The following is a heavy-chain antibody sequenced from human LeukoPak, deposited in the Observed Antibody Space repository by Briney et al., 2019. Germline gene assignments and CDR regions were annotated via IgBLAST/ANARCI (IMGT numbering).Heavy chain of an antibody. CDR2: INAGNGDT. CDR1: GYTFTSYT. D-gene: IGHD2-21*01. Sequence: ASVKVSCKASGYTFTSYTMHWVRQAPGQRLEWMGWINAGNGDTKYSPKFHDRVTIIKDTSARTTYMELSSLRSEDTAVYYCAREDWASRNWFDPWGQGTLVIVSS. V-gene: IGHV1-3*01. CDR3: AREDWASRNWFDP. J-gene: IGHJ5*02.